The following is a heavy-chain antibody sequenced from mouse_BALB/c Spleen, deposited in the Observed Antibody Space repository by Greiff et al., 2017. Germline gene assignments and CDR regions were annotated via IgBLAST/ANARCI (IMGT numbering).Heavy chain of an antibody. CDR2: ISYSGST. CDR1: GYSITSDYA. V-gene: IGHV3-2*02. CDR3: ARGETTFDD. Sequence: EVQLVESGPGLVKPSQSLSLTCTVTGYSITSDYAWNWIRQFPGNKLEWMGYISYSGSTSYNPSLKSRISITRDTSKNQFFLQLNSVTTEDTATYYCARGETTFDDWGQGTTLTVSS. J-gene: IGHJ2*01. D-gene: IGHD2-1*01.